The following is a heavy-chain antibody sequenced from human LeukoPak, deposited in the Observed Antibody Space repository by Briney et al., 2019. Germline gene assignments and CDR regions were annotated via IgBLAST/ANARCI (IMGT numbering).Heavy chain of an antibody. CDR3: ARHYDSSGYYNAYFQH. CDR2: INPNSGGT. Sequence: AAVKVSCKASGYTFTGYYMHWVRQAPGQGLEWMGWINPNSGGTNYAQKFEGRVTMTRDTSISTAYMEPSRLRSDDTAVYYCARHYDSSGYYNAYFQHWGQGTLVTVSS. CDR1: GYTFTGYY. V-gene: IGHV1-2*02. J-gene: IGHJ1*01. D-gene: IGHD3-22*01.